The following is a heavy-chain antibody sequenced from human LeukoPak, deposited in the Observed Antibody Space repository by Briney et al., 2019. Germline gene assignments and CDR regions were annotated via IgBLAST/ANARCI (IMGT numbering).Heavy chain of an antibody. V-gene: IGHV3-21*04. CDR3: VKDKHRDGYTYGVYDS. CDR1: GFTFSNFN. J-gene: IGHJ5*01. CDR2: ISIASTYI. D-gene: IGHD5-12*01. Sequence: GGSLRLSCAASGFTFSNFNMNWVRQAPGKGLEWVSTISIASTYIFYADSVKGRFTITRDNAKNSLDLQMSSLRPEDTALYYCVKDKHRDGYTYGVYDSWGQGTLITVSS.